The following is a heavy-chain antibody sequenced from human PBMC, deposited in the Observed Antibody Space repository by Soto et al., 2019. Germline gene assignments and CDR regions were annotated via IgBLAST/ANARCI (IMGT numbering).Heavy chain of an antibody. CDR1: GFTVSSNY. D-gene: IGHD6-19*01. J-gene: IGHJ4*02. V-gene: IGHV3-53*01. CDR2: IYSGGST. CDR3: ARALDGWEEHYFDY. Sequence: GGSLRLSCAASGFTVSSNYMSWVRQAPGKGLEWVSVIYSGGSTYYADSVKGRFTISRDNSKNTLCLQMNSLRAEDTAVYCCARALDGWEEHYFDYWGQGTLVTVSS.